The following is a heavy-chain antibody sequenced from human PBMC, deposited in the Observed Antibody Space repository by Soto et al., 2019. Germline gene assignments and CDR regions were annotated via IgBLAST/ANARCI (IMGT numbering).Heavy chain of an antibody. CDR3: ARDGMEIVVVVAATWEYFQH. CDR2: ISYDGSNK. V-gene: IGHV3-30-3*01. CDR1: GFTFSSYA. Sequence: PGGSLRLSCAASGFTFSSYAMHWVRQAPGKGLEWVAVISYDGSNKYYADSVKGRFTISRDNSKNTLYLQMNSLRAEDTAVYYCARDGMEIVVVVAATWEYFQHWGQGTLVTVSS. D-gene: IGHD2-15*01. J-gene: IGHJ1*01.